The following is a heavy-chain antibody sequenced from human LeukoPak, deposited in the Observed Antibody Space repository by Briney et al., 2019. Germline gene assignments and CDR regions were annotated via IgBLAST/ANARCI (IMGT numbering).Heavy chain of an antibody. D-gene: IGHD3-22*01. CDR1: GYTFTSYG. Sequence: ASVEVSCKASGYTFTSYGISWVRQAPGQGLEWMGWISAYNGNTNYAQKLQGRVTMTTDTSTSTAYMELRSLRSDDTAVYYCARGGYYYDSSGYYSPIDYWGQGTLVTVSS. V-gene: IGHV1-18*01. CDR2: ISAYNGNT. J-gene: IGHJ4*02. CDR3: ARGGYYYDSSGYYSPIDY.